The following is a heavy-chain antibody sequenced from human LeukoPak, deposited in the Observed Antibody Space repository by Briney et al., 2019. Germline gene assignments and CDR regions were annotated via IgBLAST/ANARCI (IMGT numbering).Heavy chain of an antibody. CDR2: ISGYNGNT. V-gene: IGHV1-18*04. CDR3: ARVSTRVGGYDPQWYFDL. J-gene: IGHJ2*01. CDR1: GYTFINYG. Sequence: AASVKVSCKASGYTFINYGFTWVRQAPGQGLEWMGWISGYNGNTNYLQKFQGRVTMTTDASTNTVYMELRSLSSDDTAVYYCARVSTRVGGYDPQWYFDLWGRGTLVTVSS. D-gene: IGHD5-12*01.